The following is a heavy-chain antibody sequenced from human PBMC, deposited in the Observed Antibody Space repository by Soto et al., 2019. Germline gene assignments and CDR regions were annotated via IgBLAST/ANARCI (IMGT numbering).Heavy chain of an antibody. J-gene: IGHJ4*02. CDR2: ISGSGGST. CDR3: AKDFVEYSSSSVGFDY. CDR1: GFTFSSYA. V-gene: IGHV3-23*01. D-gene: IGHD6-6*01. Sequence: GGSLRLSCAASGFTFSSYAMSWVRQAPGKGLEWVSAISGSGGSTYYADSVKGRFTISRDNSKNTLYLQMNSLRAEDTAVYYCAKDFVEYSSSSVGFDYWGQGTLVTVSS.